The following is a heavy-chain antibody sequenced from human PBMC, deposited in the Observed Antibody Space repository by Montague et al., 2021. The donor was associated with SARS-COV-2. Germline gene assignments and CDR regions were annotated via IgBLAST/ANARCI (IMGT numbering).Heavy chain of an antibody. V-gene: IGHV2-70*04. CDR2: IDWDDDK. J-gene: IGHJ4*02. D-gene: IGHD6-19*01. CDR1: GFSLNTSGMR. Sequence: PALVKPTQTLTLTCTFSGFSLNTSGMRVSWIRQPPGKALEWLARIDWDDDKYYSTSLRTRLTISKDTSKNQVVLTMTNMDPVDTATYYCARTYAPSAVAVDYWDQGTLVTVSS. CDR3: ARTYAPSAVAVDY.